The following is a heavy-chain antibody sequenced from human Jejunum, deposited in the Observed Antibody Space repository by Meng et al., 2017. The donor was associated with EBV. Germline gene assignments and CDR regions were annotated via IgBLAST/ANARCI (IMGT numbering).Heavy chain of an antibody. CDR1: GGSVSDYD. Sequence: QAEVQQWGAGPLRLSESLALTCAVYGGSVSDYDWSWSRQPPGKGLEWIGEIDHSGRTNYNPSLKSRVTLSLLTSTDHFSLRLSSVTAADTAVYYCATFNCTVGTCSFDSWGQGTLVTVSS. D-gene: IGHD2-8*02. CDR2: IDHSGRT. V-gene: IGHV4-34*01. CDR3: ATFNCTVGTCSFDS. J-gene: IGHJ4*02.